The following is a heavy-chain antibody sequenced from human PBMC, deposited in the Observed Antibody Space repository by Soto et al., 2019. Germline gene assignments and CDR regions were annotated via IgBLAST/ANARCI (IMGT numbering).Heavy chain of an antibody. Sequence: NPSETLSLTCTVSGGSISSSSYYWGWIRQPPGKGLEWIGSIYYSGSTYYNPSLKSRVTISVDTSKNQFSLKLSSVTAADTAVYYCASAGLVAGAFDIWGQGTMVTVSS. CDR1: GGSISSSSYY. CDR2: IYYSGST. CDR3: ASAGLVAGAFDI. V-gene: IGHV4-39*01. J-gene: IGHJ3*02. D-gene: IGHD6-19*01.